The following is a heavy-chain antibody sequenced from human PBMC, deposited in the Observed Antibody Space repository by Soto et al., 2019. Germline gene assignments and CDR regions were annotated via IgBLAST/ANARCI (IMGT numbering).Heavy chain of an antibody. V-gene: IGHV1-69*13. D-gene: IGHD4-17*01. CDR3: ARTPADYGDYDLQGIYYFDY. J-gene: IGHJ4*02. CDR2: IIPIFGTA. Sequence: ASVKVSCKASGGTFSSYAISWVRQAPGQGLEWMGGIIPIFGTANYAQKFQGRVTITADESTSTAYMELSSLRSEDTAVYYCARTPADYGDYDLQGIYYFDYWGQGTLVTVSS. CDR1: GGTFSSYA.